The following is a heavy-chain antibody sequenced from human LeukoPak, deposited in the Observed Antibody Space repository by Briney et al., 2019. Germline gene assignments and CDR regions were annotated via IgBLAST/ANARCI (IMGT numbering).Heavy chain of an antibody. Sequence: GASVKVSCKASGYSFTTFGITWVRQAPGQGLEWMAWLRAHIGDTNYSQKFQGRVTVTSDTSTSTAYMELRSLKSDDTAVYFCARVAFSKFHYYMDVWGKGTTVTVSS. V-gene: IGHV1-18*01. CDR2: LRAHIGDT. J-gene: IGHJ6*03. D-gene: IGHD4-11*01. CDR1: GYSFTTFG. CDR3: ARVAFSKFHYYMDV.